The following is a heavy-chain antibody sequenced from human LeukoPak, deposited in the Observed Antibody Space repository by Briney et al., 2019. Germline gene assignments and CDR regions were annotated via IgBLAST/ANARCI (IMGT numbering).Heavy chain of an antibody. CDR1: GFTFDDYA. CDR3: AKDMVGATTYYFDY. J-gene: IGHJ4*02. D-gene: IGHD1-26*01. V-gene: IGHV3-9*01. CDR2: ISWNSGSI. Sequence: GGSLRLSCAASGFTFDDYAMHWVRQAPGKGLEWVSGISWNSGSIGYADSVKGRFTISRDNAKNSLYLQMNSLRAEDTALYYCAKDMVGATTYYFDYWGQGTLVTVSS.